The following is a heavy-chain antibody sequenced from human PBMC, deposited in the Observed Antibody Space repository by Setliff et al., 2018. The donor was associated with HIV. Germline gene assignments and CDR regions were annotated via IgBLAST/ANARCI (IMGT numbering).Heavy chain of an antibody. J-gene: IGHJ3*02. CDR1: GGTFSSYA. CDR2: IIPIFGTA. CDR3: AREVGTYSGSYAVADGFDI. D-gene: IGHD1-26*01. Sequence: SVKVSCKASGGTFSSYAISWVRQAPGQGLEWIGGIIPIFGTANDAQKFQGMVTITTDESTGTTYMEMSSLRSEDTAVYYCAREVGTYSGSYAVADGFDIWGQGTMVTV. V-gene: IGHV1-69*05.